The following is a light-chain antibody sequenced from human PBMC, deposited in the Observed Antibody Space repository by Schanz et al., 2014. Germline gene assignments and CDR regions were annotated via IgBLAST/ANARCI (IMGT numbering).Light chain of an antibody. CDR3: QHSYSPTWT. V-gene: IGKV1-39*01. CDR2: GAS. Sequence: DIQMTQSPSSVSASVGDRVTITCQASQDIRKYLNWYQQKPGKAPKLLIYGASNLETGVPSRFSGSGSGTDFTLTISSLQPEDFATYYCQHSYSPTWTFGQGTKVESK. CDR1: QDIRKY. J-gene: IGKJ1*01.